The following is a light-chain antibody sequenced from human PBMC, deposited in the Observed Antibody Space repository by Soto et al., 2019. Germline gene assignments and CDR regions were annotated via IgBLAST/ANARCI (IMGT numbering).Light chain of an antibody. V-gene: IGKV4-1*01. CDR3: HQYYNAPLT. J-gene: IGKJ4*01. Sequence: DIVMTQSPDSLAVSLGERATINCKSSQSLLSTSNNKNYLSCYQQKPGQPPKLLIYWASAREYGVPDRFSGSGSGAAFTLTISSLQAEDVAVYYCHQYYNAPLTFGGGTKVEIK. CDR1: QSLLSTSNNKNY. CDR2: WAS.